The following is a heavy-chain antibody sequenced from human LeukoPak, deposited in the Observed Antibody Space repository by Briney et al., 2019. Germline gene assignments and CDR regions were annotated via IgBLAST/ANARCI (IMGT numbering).Heavy chain of an antibody. D-gene: IGHD2-15*01. CDR1: GFTFSSYA. J-gene: IGHJ4*02. CDR2: ISGSSGST. V-gene: IGHV3-23*01. Sequence: GGSLRLSCAASGFTFSSYAMSWVRQAPGKGLEWVSAISGSSGSTYYADSVKGRFTIPRDNSKNTLYLQMNSLRAEDTAVYYCAKDRMGYCSGGSCYSSNYWGQGTLVTVSS. CDR3: AKDRMGYCSGGSCYSSNY.